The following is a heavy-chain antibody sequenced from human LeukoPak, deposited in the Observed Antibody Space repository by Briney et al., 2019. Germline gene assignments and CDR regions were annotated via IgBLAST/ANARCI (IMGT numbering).Heavy chain of an antibody. J-gene: IGHJ5*02. D-gene: IGHD6-13*01. CDR2: MNPNSGNT. Sequence: ASVKVSCKASGYTFTSYDINWARQATGQGLEWMGWMNPNSGNTGYAQKFQGRVTMTRNTSISTAYMELSSLRSEDTAVYYCARGGSIAAAGYPWGQGTLVTVSS. CDR1: GYTFTSYD. V-gene: IGHV1-8*01. CDR3: ARGGSIAAAGYP.